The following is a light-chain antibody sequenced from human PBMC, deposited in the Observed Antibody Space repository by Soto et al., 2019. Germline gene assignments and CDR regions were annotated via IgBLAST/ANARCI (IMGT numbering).Light chain of an antibody. CDR3: QERSN. V-gene: IGKV3-11*01. CDR1: QRISGY. CDR2: DTS. J-gene: IGKJ2*01. Sequence: EIVLTQSPATLSLSPGDRATLSCRASQRISGYLAWYQQKPGRSPRLLMYDTSNRATGIPARFRGSGSGTDFTLTISNLEPEDLAVYYCQERSNFGQGTKLEIK.